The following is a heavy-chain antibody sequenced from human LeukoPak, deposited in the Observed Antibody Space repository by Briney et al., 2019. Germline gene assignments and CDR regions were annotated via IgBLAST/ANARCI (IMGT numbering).Heavy chain of an antibody. CDR2: INPSGGST. D-gene: IGHD3-22*01. V-gene: IGHV1-46*01. CDR1: GYTFTSYY. CDR3: ARDSSTLGYYDSSGYSKRHFDY. J-gene: IGHJ4*02. Sequence: ASVKVSCKASGYTFTSYYMHWERQAPGQGLEWMGIINPSGGSTSYAQKFQGRVTMTRDTSTSTVYMELSSLRSEDTAVYYCARDSSTLGYYDSSGYSKRHFDYWGQGTLVTVSS.